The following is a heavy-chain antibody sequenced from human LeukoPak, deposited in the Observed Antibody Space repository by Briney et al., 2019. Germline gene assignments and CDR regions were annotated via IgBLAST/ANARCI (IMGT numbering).Heavy chain of an antibody. CDR1: GYTFSSYW. Sequence: GSLKTSCKASGYTFSSYWIGWVRQMPGKGLEWMGIIYPYDSDTTYSPSFQGQITISADKSISTAYLQWSSLKASDTAMYYCARRTSMTGNPFDYWGQGTLVTVSS. J-gene: IGHJ4*02. D-gene: IGHD3-9*01. CDR2: IYPYDSDT. V-gene: IGHV5-51*01. CDR3: ARRTSMTGNPFDY.